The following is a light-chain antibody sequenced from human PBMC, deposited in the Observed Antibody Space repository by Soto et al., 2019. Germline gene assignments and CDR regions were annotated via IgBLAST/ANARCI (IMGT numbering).Light chain of an antibody. Sequence: DIQMTQSPSSLSASVEDRVTITCRASQSISSYLNWYHQKPGKAPKFLIYVTSTLQSGVPSRFSGSGSGTDFTLTITSLQPEDFATYYCLQSYRSPYTFGQGTKLEIK. V-gene: IGKV1-39*01. CDR3: LQSYRSPYT. CDR1: QSISSY. J-gene: IGKJ2*01. CDR2: VTS.